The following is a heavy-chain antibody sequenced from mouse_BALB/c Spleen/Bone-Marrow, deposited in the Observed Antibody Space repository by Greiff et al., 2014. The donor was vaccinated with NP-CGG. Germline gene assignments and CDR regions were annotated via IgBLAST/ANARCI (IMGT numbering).Heavy chain of an antibody. J-gene: IGHJ3*01. CDR2: IHPSDTET. V-gene: IGHV1-61*01. CDR1: GYSFTSYW. D-gene: IGHD1-1*01. CDR3: ARLEGNYGSTFAY. Sequence: QVQLQQSGAELVRPGASVKLSCKASGYSFTSYWMNWVKQRPGHGLEWIGMIHPSDTETRLNQRFKDKAILTVDKSSSTAYMQLNSPTSEDSAVYYCARLEGNYGSTFAYWGQGTLVTVSA.